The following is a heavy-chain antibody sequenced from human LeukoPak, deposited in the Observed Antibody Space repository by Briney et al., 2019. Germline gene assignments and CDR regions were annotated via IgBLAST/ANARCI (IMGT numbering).Heavy chain of an antibody. J-gene: IGHJ6*03. V-gene: IGHV3-23*01. Sequence: GGSLRLSCAASGFTFSSYDMNWVRQAPGKGLEWVSSISGSGGRTHYTDSVKSRFTISRDNSKNTLYLQMDSLRAEHRALYYCARDRVGQQLVGGKYYYYYMDVWGKGTTVTISS. CDR3: ARDRVGQQLVGGKYYYYYMDV. CDR2: ISGSGGRT. D-gene: IGHD6-13*01. CDR1: GFTFSSYD.